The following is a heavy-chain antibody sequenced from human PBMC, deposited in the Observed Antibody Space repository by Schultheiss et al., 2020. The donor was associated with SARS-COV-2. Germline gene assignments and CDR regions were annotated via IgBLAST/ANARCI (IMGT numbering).Heavy chain of an antibody. J-gene: IGHJ4*02. D-gene: IGHD3-10*01. V-gene: IGHV3-30*04. CDR3: ARGVGIRDYLDY. Sequence: GGSLRLSCAASGFTFSSYEINWVRQAPGKGLEWVAVISYDGSNKYYADSVKGRFTSSRDNSKNTVYLQMNSLRTEDTAVYYCARGVGIRDYLDYWGQGALVTVSS. CDR1: GFTFSSYE. CDR2: ISYDGSNK.